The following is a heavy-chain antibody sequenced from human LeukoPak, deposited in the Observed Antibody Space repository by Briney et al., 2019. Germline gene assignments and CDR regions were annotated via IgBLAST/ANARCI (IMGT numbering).Heavy chain of an antibody. D-gene: IGHD3-3*01. J-gene: IGHJ3*02. Sequence: SETLSLTCAVYGGSFSGYYWSWIRQPPGKGLEWIGEINHSGSTNYNPSLKSRVTISVDTSKNQFSLKLSSVTAADTAVYYCARTNTDFWSGYSLNTYAFDIWGQGTMVTVSS. CDR1: GGSFSGYY. V-gene: IGHV4-34*01. CDR2: INHSGST. CDR3: ARTNTDFWSGYSLNTYAFDI.